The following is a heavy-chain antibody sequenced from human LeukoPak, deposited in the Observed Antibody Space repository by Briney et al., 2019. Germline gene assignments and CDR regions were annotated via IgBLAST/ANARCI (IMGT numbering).Heavy chain of an antibody. Sequence: SGGPLRLSCSASGFSFRNYDMHWVRQPTGKGLEWVSAVGTGGDTYYAGSVKGRFTVVRENAKNTLYLQMNSLRAGDTAMYYCARRSAAAGIDAFDIWGQGTMVTVSS. D-gene: IGHD6-13*01. V-gene: IGHV3-13*01. CDR1: GFSFRNYD. J-gene: IGHJ3*02. CDR3: ARRSAAAGIDAFDI. CDR2: VGTGGDT.